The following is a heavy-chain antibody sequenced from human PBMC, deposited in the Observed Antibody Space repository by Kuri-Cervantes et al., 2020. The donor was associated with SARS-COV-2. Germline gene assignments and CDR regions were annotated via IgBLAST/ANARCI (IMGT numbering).Heavy chain of an antibody. CDR2: VNHNGGA. Sequence: GSLRLACGIYGGSPSVYYWCWIRQSPGNRLEWIGEVNHNGGANYNPSLKSRVTLSVDTYKNQFSLKLSSVTAADTAVYYCARVAWEAIMIVVVKGAFDIWGQGTMVTVSS. CDR3: ARVAWEAIMIVVVKGAFDI. CDR1: GGSPSVYY. J-gene: IGHJ3*02. V-gene: IGHV4-34*01. D-gene: IGHD3-22*01.